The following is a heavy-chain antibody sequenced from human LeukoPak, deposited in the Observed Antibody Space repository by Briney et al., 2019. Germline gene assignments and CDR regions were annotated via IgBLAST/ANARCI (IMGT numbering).Heavy chain of an antibody. CDR1: GFTFSDYY. CDR2: ISSSGSTI. Sequence: GGSLRLTCAASGFTFSDYYMSWIRQAPGKGLEWVSYISSSGSTIYYPDSVKGRFTISRDNAKNSLYLQVNSLRAEDTAVYYCARDLGSGSYSFALDYWGQGTLVTVSS. D-gene: IGHD1-26*01. J-gene: IGHJ4*02. V-gene: IGHV3-11*01. CDR3: ARDLGSGSYSFALDY.